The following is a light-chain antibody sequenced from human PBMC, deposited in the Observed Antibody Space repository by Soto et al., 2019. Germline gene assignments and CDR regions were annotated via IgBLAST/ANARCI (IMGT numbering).Light chain of an antibody. Sequence: DIQMTQSPSTLSASVGDRVTITCRASQNLNNWLAWFQQKPGKAPTLLIYKASGLESGVPSRFSGSGSGTEITLTISSLQPDDFSTYYDQQYNSYPWTFGQGTKVEIK. CDR2: KAS. CDR1: QNLNNW. CDR3: QQYNSYPWT. V-gene: IGKV1-5*03. J-gene: IGKJ1*01.